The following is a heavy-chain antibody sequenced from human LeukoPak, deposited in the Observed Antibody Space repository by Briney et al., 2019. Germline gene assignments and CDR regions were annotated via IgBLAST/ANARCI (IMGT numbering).Heavy chain of an antibody. D-gene: IGHD4-17*01. CDR3: ARIKYGDYTFDY. J-gene: IGHJ4*02. Sequence: GGSLRLSCAASGFTLSSYSMNWVRQAPGKGLEWVSSISSSSSYIYYADSVKGRFTISRDNAKNSLYLQMNSLRAEDTAVYYCARIKYGDYTFDYWGQGTLVTVSS. CDR1: GFTLSSYS. CDR2: ISSSSSYI. V-gene: IGHV3-21*01.